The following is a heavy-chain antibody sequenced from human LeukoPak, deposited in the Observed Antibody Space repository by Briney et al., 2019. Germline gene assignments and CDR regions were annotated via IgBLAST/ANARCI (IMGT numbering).Heavy chain of an antibody. CDR3: ARDDWQWLDHFDY. J-gene: IGHJ4*02. V-gene: IGHV3-21*01. Sequence: PGGSLRLSCAASGFTFSSYSMNWVRQAPGKGLEWVSSISSSSSYIYYADSVKGRFTISRDNAKNSLYLQMNSLRAEDTAVYYCARDDWQWLDHFDYWGQGTLVTVSS. CDR2: ISSSSSYI. CDR1: GFTFSSYS. D-gene: IGHD6-19*01.